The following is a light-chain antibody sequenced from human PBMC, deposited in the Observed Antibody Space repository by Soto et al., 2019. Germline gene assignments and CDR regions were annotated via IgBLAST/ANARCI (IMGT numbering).Light chain of an antibody. Sequence: QAVVTQEPSLTVSPGGTVTLTCGSSTGAVTSGHYPYWFQQKPGQAPRTLIYDTSNKHSWTPARFSGSLLGGQAALTRSGAQPEDEAEYYCLLSYSDARPDVVFGGGTKLTVL. CDR1: TGAVTSGHY. CDR3: LLSYSDARPDVV. CDR2: DTS. V-gene: IGLV7-46*01. J-gene: IGLJ2*01.